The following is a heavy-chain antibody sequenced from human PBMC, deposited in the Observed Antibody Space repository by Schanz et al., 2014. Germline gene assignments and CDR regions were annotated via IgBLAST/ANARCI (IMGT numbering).Heavy chain of an antibody. D-gene: IGHD3-16*01. CDR1: GGTFCRYT. J-gene: IGHJ3*01. Sequence: QVQLVQSGAEVKKPGSSVNVSCEASGGTFCRYTISWLRQAPGQGLEWMGRNIHVLGVTNYAQKFQGRLTITVDQSKTTAFMELSSLTSEDTALYYCARGGVEMATIRDAVDLWGQGTMVTVS. CDR2: NIHVLGVT. CDR3: ARGGVEMATIRDAVDL. V-gene: IGHV1-69*02.